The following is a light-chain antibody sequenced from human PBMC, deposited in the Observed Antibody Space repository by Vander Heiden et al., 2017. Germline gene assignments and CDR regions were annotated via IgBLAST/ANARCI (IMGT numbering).Light chain of an antibody. J-gene: IGKJ2*01. CDR3: QQRDNWPPVYT. CDR2: DAS. V-gene: IGKV3-11*01. CDR1: ESVSRY. Sequence: EIVLTQSPATLSLSPGERATLSCRASESVSRYLAWYQQKPGQAPRHLIYDASNRATGIPARFSGSGSGTEFTLTITGLEPEDFAVYFCQQRDNWPPVYTFGQGTKLEIK.